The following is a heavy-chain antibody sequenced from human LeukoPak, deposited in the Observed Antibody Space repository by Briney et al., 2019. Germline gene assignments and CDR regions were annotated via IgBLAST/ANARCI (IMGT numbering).Heavy chain of an antibody. Sequence: GASVKVSCKASGYTFTGYYIHWVRQAPGQGLEWMGWINPHSGGTNYAQKFRGGVTMTRDTSITTAYMELSSLRSDDTAVYYCARTESSGATMRGLDYWGQGTLVTVSS. CDR2: INPHSGGT. V-gene: IGHV1-2*02. D-gene: IGHD5-12*01. J-gene: IGHJ4*02. CDR1: GYTFTGYY. CDR3: ARTESSGATMRGLDY.